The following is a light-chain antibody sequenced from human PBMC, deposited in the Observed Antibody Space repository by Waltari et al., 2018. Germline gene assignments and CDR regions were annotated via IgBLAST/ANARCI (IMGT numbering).Light chain of an antibody. J-gene: IGLJ2*01. CDR3: QTWGAGFQV. CDR2: VNRDGSH. CDR1: SGHSSYSSYA. V-gene: IGLV4-69*01. Sequence: QLVLTQSPSASASLGASVKLTCTLSSGHSSYSSYAIAWHQQQPGKGPRFLMTVNRDGSHNKGDGIPDRCSVSSSGSERYLTTSSLQSADEADYYCQTWGAGFQVFGGGTKLAVL.